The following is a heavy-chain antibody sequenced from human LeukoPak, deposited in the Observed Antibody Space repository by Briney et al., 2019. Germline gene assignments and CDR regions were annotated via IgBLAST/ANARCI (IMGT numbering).Heavy chain of an antibody. V-gene: IGHV5-51*01. CDR1: GYTFTSYW. CDR3: ASIAAAGSWFDP. J-gene: IGHJ5*02. Sequence: GESLKISFKGSGYTFTSYWIAWVRPVPGKGLEWIGIFFPGDSDTRYSPSFQGLVTIPADKFITTTHLEWSSLKATDNGMYCCASIAAAGSWFDPWGQGTLVTVSS. D-gene: IGHD6-13*01. CDR2: FFPGDSDT.